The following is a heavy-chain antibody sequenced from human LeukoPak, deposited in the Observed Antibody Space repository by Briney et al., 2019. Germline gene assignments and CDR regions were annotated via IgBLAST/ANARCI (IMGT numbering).Heavy chain of an antibody. J-gene: IGHJ4*02. Sequence: SSETLSLTCTVSGGSISISNYYWGWIRQPPGKGLEWIGEINHSGSTNYNPSLKSRVTISVDTSKNQFSLKLSSVTAADTAVYYCARATTVEYYYDSSGYLYWGQGTLVTVSS. CDR1: GGSISISNYY. V-gene: IGHV4-39*07. CDR2: INHSGST. D-gene: IGHD3-22*01. CDR3: ARATTVEYYYDSSGYLY.